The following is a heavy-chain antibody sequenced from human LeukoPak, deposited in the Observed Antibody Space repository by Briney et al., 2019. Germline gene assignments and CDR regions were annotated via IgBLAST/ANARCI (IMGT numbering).Heavy chain of an antibody. V-gene: IGHV3-23*01. Sequence: GGSLRLSCAASGFTFSSYAMSWVRQAPGKGLEWVSAISGSGVSTYYADSVKGRFTISRDNSKNTLYLQMNSLRAEDTAVYYCAKDGYGDYGYFDYWGQGTLVTVSS. CDR1: GFTFSSYA. D-gene: IGHD4-17*01. CDR3: AKDGYGDYGYFDY. CDR2: ISGSGVST. J-gene: IGHJ4*02.